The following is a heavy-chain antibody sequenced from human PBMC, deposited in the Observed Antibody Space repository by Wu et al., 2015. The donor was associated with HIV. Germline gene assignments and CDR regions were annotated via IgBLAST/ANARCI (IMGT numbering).Heavy chain of an antibody. D-gene: IGHD6-13*01. CDR3: AREAAAGRRGTDFQH. CDR2: TTPMFGTT. Sequence: QVHLVQSGAEVKKPGSSVKVSCKASGGILTKYDINWVRQAPGQGLEWMGGTTPMFGTTNYAQKFQGRVTITADESTSTAYMELSSLRSEDTAVYYCAREAAAGRRGTDFQHWGQGTLVTVSS. CDR1: GGILTKYD. V-gene: IGHV1-69*12. J-gene: IGHJ1*01.